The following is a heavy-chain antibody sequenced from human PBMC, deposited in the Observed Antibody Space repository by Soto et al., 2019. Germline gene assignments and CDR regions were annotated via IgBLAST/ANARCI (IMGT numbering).Heavy chain of an antibody. V-gene: IGHV4-59*01. Sequence: SETLSLTCSVSGGSISSYYWSWIRQPPGKELELIGYIYYSGNTNYNPSLKSRVTISVDTSKNQFSLKLSSVTAADTALYYCARILGFCSSTSCYPRFDPWGQGSQVTVSS. CDR1: GGSISSYY. J-gene: IGHJ5*02. CDR2: IYYSGNT. CDR3: ARILGFCSSTSCYPRFDP. D-gene: IGHD2-2*01.